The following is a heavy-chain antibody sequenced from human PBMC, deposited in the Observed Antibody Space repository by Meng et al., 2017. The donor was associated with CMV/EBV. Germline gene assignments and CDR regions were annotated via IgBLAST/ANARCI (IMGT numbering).Heavy chain of an antibody. D-gene: IGHD6-19*01. Sequence: GGSLRLSCAASGFTFNSYAMHWVRQAPGKGLDWVALISYDARNKYYAASVKGRFTISRDNSKNTLYQQMNSLRAEDTAVYYCAREKGWGADTTSFDYWGQGTLVTVSS. CDR3: AREKGWGADTTSFDY. J-gene: IGHJ4*02. V-gene: IGHV3-30*04. CDR1: GFTFNSYA. CDR2: ISYDARNK.